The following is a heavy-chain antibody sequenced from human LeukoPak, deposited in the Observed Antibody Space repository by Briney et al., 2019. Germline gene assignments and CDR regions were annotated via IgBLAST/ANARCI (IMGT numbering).Heavy chain of an antibody. CDR2: ISAYNGNT. Sequence: GASVKVSCKASGYTFTSYGISWVRQAPGQGLEWMGWISAYNGNTNYAQKLQGRVTMTTDTSTSTAYMELRSLRSDDTAVYYCARDQLDSSGSRIYYYYGMDVWGQGTTVTVSS. CDR3: ARDQLDSSGSRIYYYYGMDV. D-gene: IGHD3-22*01. V-gene: IGHV1-18*01. J-gene: IGHJ6*02. CDR1: GYTFTSYG.